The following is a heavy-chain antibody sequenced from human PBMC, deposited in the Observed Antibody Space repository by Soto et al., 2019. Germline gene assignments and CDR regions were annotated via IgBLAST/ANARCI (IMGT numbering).Heavy chain of an antibody. V-gene: IGHV4-59*01. Sequence: QVQLQESGPGLVKPSETLSLTCTVSGGSISSYYWSWIRQPPGKGLEWIGYIYYSGSTNYNPSLMGRVTLSVATSKNQFSLKLSSVTAADTAVYYCARGPITMVRGVIHYYYYGMDVWGQGTTVTVSS. CDR2: IYYSGST. J-gene: IGHJ6*02. D-gene: IGHD3-10*01. CDR1: GGSISSYY. CDR3: ARGPITMVRGVIHYYYYGMDV.